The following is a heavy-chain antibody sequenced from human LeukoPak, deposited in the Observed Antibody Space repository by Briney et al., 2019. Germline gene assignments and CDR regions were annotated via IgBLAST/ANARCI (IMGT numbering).Heavy chain of an antibody. V-gene: IGHV4-30-4*01. CDR3: DRGGAGNSPLDS. CDR2: ISYSGST. J-gene: IGHJ4*02. CDR1: ADSVSSIPNY. Sequence: SEPLSLTRTVSADSVSSIPNYWTWIRQPPGKGLEWIGYISYSGSTYYNPSLESRLTISVDTSKNQFSLKLTSVTAADTGIYYCDRGGAGNSPLDSWGQGTLVTVSS. D-gene: IGHD4-23*01.